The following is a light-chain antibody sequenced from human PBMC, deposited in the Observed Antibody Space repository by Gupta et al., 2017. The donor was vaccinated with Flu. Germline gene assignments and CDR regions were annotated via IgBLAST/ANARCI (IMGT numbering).Light chain of an antibody. J-gene: IGLJ1*01. V-gene: IGLV2-23*01. CDR1: SSDVGSSNL. Sequence: QSALTQTASVSGSPGQSITISCSGTSSDVGSSNLVSWYQQHPGKAPKVIIYSANKRPSGVSDLFSGSKSGNTASLTIYGLQGDDEAEYYCCSRLGGGGYVFGTGTKVTVL. CDR3: CSRLGGGGYV. CDR2: SAN.